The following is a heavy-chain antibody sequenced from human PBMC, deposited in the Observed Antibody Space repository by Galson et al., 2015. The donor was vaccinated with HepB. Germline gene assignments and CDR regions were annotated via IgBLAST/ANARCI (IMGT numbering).Heavy chain of an antibody. CDR2: INVGNGNT. Sequence: SVKVSCKASGYTFSYFSIHWVRQAPGQSLEWMGWINVGNGNTEFSQKLQGRVTIKRDKSASTAYMELRGLRSDDTAAYYCASGGQFLPLDCWGQGTLVTVSS. J-gene: IGHJ4*02. CDR1: GYTFSYFS. V-gene: IGHV1-3*01. CDR3: ASGGQFLPLDC. D-gene: IGHD2-21*01.